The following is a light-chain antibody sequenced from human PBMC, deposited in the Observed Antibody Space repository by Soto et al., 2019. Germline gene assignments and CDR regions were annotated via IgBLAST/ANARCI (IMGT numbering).Light chain of an antibody. CDR3: QYYGGSPLT. CDR2: DAS. V-gene: IGKV3D-20*01. Sequence: EIVLTQSPATLSLSPGEGATLSCGASQSVSSSYLAWYQQKPGLAPRLLIYDASSRATGIPDRFSGSGSGTDFTLTISRLEPEDFAVYYCQYYGGSPLTFGGGTKVEIK. J-gene: IGKJ4*01. CDR1: QSVSSSY.